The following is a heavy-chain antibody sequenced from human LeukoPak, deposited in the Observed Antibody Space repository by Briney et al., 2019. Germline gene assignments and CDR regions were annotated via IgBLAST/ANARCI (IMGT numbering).Heavy chain of an antibody. CDR2: IYYSGST. D-gene: IGHD2-15*01. V-gene: IGHV4-61*05. CDR1: GGSISSSSYY. Sequence: PSETLSLTCTVSGGSISSSSYYWGWIRQPPGKGLEWIGYIYYSGSTNYNPSLKSRVTISVDTSKNQFSLKLSSVTAADTAVYYCARVVKDNWFDPWGQGTLVTVSS. CDR3: ARVVKDNWFDP. J-gene: IGHJ5*02.